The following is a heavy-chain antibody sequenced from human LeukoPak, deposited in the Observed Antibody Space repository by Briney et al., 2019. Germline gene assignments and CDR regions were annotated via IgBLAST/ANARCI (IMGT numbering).Heavy chain of an antibody. CDR2: IKSKTEGGTT. D-gene: IGHD3-22*01. CDR3: TTEVRDSSGYFYFDN. Sequence: MTGGSLRLSCAASEFTFDYACMSWVRQAPAKGLEWVGRIKSKTEGGTTVYAAPVQGRFTISRDDSKNTLYLQINSLKTEDTAVYFCTTEVRDSSGYFYFDNWGQGTLVTVSS. J-gene: IGHJ4*02. CDR1: EFTFDYAC. V-gene: IGHV3-15*01.